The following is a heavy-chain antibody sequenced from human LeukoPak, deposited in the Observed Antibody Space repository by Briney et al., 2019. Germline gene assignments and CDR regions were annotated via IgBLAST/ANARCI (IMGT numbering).Heavy chain of an antibody. CDR2: IYSGGST. CDR1: GFTVSSNY. D-gene: IGHD2-15*01. CDR3: ASHDCCGGSCYSDGAFDI. Sequence: GGSLRLSCAASGFTVSSNYMSWVRQAPGKGLEWVSVIYSGGSTYYADSVKGRFTISRHNSKNTLYLQMNSLRAEDTAVYYCASHDCCGGSCYSDGAFDIWGQGTMVTVSS. J-gene: IGHJ3*02. V-gene: IGHV3-53*04.